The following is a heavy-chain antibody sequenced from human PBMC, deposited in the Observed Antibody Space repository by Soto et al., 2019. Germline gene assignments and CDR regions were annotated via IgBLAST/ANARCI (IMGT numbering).Heavy chain of an antibody. J-gene: IGHJ5*02. CDR1: GYTFSNYG. CDR2: ISLYSDGT. CDR3: ASVAPGAEAWFGP. D-gene: IGHD2-2*01. Sequence: QVQLVQSGGEVKRPGASVKVSCKTSGYTFSNYGITWVRQAPGQPLEWLGWISLYSDGTNYAQKFQGRVSMPTDTSTSTAYLELLSLRSYDTAVYSCASVAPGAEAWFGPLRQGTLVTVSS. V-gene: IGHV1-18*01.